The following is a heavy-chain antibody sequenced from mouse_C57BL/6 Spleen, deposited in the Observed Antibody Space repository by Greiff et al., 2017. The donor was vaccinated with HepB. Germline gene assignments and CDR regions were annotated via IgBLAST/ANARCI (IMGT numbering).Heavy chain of an antibody. D-gene: IGHD3-2*02. CDR1: GYTFTSYW. Sequence: EVKLQQSGTVLARPGASVKMSCKTSGYTFTSYWMHWVKQRPGQGLEWIGAIYPGNSDTSSNQKLKGKAKLTAVTSASTAYMELSSLTNEDSAFYYCTRQLRLPYYAMDYWGQGTSVTVSS. V-gene: IGHV1-5*01. J-gene: IGHJ4*01. CDR3: TRQLRLPYYAMDY. CDR2: IYPGNSDT.